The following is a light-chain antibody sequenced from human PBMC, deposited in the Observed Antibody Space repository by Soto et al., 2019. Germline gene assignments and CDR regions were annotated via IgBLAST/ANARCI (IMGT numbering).Light chain of an antibody. CDR2: GTS. CDR1: ENVNSY. CDR3: QQYGTSPLT. J-gene: IGKJ4*01. Sequence: EVVLTQSPGTLSLSPGERATLSCRASENVNSYLAWYQQKPGQPSRLLIYGTSRRATGIPERFSGSGFGTDFTLTISRLEPEDFAVYYCQQYGTSPLTFGGGTKVDIK. V-gene: IGKV3-20*01.